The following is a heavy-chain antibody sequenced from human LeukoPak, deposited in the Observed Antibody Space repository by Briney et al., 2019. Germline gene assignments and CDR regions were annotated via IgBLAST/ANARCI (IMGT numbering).Heavy chain of an antibody. V-gene: IGHV3-7*01. CDR2: IKQDGSEK. CDR1: GFTFSSYW. Sequence: GGSLRLSCAASGFTFSSYWMSWVRQAPGKGLEWVANIKQDGSEKYYVDSVKGRFTISRDNAKNSLYLQMNSLRAEDTAVYYCARDLGLAAAGAFDYWGQGTLVTVSS. CDR3: ARDLGLAAAGAFDY. D-gene: IGHD6-13*01. J-gene: IGHJ4*02.